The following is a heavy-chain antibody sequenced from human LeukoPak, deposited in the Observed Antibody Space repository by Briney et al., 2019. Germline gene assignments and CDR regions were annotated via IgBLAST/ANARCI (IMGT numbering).Heavy chain of an antibody. CDR1: GGSISSSAYY. V-gene: IGHV4-39*01. CDR2: IYYSGST. CDR3: ARPPNTSYYGSGRGFFDL. D-gene: IGHD3-10*01. Sequence: SETLSLTCTVSGGSISSSAYYWGWIRQSPGKGPEWIGSIYYSGSTYYNPSLKSRVTISVDTSKNQFSLKLNSVTAADTAVYYCARPPNTSYYGSGRGFFDLWGRGTLVTVSS. J-gene: IGHJ2*01.